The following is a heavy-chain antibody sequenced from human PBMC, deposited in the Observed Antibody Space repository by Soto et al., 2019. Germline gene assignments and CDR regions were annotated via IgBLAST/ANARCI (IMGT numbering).Heavy chain of an antibody. CDR2: IWYDGNKE. CDR1: VFTFSNYA. J-gene: IGHJ4*01. D-gene: IGHD1-1*01. V-gene: IGHV3-33*01. Sequence: WWSLRLSCSASVFTFSNYAMHWVRQAPGKGLEWVALIWYDGNKEYYADSVKGRFIISRDISKNTVYLQMTSLRAADTAVYYCARDLSGTIDYWGHGTLVTVSS. CDR3: ARDLSGTIDY.